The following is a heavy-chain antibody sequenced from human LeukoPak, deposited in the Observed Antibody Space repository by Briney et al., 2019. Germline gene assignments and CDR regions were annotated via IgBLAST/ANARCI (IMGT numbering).Heavy chain of an antibody. Sequence: GGSLRLSCAASGFTFSGYSMNWVRQATGKGLEWVSYISSSSSTIYYADSVKGRFTISRDNAKNSLYLQMNSLRAEDTAVYYCARQTHCGGDCYSHWFDPWGQGTLVTVSS. CDR2: ISSSSSTI. J-gene: IGHJ5*02. V-gene: IGHV3-48*01. D-gene: IGHD2-21*01. CDR3: ARQTHCGGDCYSHWFDP. CDR1: GFTFSGYS.